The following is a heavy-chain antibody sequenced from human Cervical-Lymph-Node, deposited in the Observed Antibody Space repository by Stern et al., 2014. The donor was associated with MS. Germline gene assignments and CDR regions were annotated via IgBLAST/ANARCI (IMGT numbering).Heavy chain of an antibody. D-gene: IGHD6-6*01. J-gene: IGHJ6*02. V-gene: IGHV3-30*18. CDR2: ISYDGSNK. CDR1: GFTFSSYG. Sequence: QLVQSGGGVVQPGRSLRLSCAASGFTFSSYGMPWVRQAPGQGLEWVAIISYDGSNKYYADSVKGRFTISRDNSKNTLYLQMNSLRAEDTAVYYCAKGYSSSSALYYYYGMDVWGQGTTVTVSS. CDR3: AKGYSSSSALYYYYGMDV.